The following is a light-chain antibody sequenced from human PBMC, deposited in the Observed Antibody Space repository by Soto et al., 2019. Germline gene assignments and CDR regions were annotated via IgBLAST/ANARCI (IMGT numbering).Light chain of an antibody. CDR1: QSVSSSH. CDR2: GAS. V-gene: IGKV3-20*01. Sequence: ETVLTQSPGTLSLSPGERATLSCRASQSVSSSHLAWYQQKPGQAPRLLIYGASSRATGIPDRFSGSGSGTDFTLTISRLEPEDFVVYYCQQYGSSPPLTFGGGTKVDIK. J-gene: IGKJ4*01. CDR3: QQYGSSPPLT.